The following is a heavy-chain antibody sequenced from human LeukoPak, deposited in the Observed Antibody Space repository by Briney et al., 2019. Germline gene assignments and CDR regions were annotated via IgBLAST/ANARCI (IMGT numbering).Heavy chain of an antibody. CDR2: INWNGGST. J-gene: IGHJ4*02. CDR1: GFTFDDYA. CDR3: ARDLGGSDYGATCVDY. D-gene: IGHD1-26*01. V-gene: IGHV3-20*04. Sequence: GGSLRLSCAASGFTFDDYAMHWVRQAPGKGLEWVSGINWNGGSTGYADSVKGRFTISRDNAKNSLYLQMNSLRAEDTALYYCARDLGGSDYGATCVDYWGQGTLVTVSS.